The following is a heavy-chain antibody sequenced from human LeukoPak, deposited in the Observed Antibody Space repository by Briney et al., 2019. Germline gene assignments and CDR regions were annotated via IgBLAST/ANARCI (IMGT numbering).Heavy chain of an antibody. CDR3: ARPYYYDNSGYQDY. Sequence: YADSVRGRFTVSRDISKNTMYLQMNSLRADDTAVYYCARPYYYDNSGYQDYWGQGTLVTVSS. J-gene: IGHJ4*02. V-gene: IGHV3-53*01. D-gene: IGHD3-22*01.